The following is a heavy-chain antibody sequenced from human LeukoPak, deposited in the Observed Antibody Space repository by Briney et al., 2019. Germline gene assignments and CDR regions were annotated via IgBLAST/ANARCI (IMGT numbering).Heavy chain of an antibody. Sequence: SETLSLTCAVYGGSFSGYYWSWIRQPPGKGLEWIGEINHSGSTNYNPSLKSRVTISVDTSKNQFSLKLSSVTAADTAVYYCARSILGANNWFDPWGQGTLVTVSS. CDR2: INHSGST. CDR1: GGSFSGYY. CDR3: ARSILGANNWFDP. J-gene: IGHJ5*02. V-gene: IGHV4-34*01. D-gene: IGHD1-26*01.